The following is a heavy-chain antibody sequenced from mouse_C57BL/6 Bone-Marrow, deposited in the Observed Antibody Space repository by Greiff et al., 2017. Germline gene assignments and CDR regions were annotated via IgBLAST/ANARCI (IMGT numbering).Heavy chain of an antibody. Sequence: VKLMESGPGILQPSQTLSLTCSFPGFSLSTFGWGVGWIRQPSGKCLEWLAHIWWEDDQCYNPALKSRLTISKDTSKNQGFLKIANVDTADTATYYCARILTVVATYYAMEYWGEGMGVTVPS. CDR1: GFSLSTFGWG. D-gene: IGHD1-1*01. J-gene: IGHJ4*01. CDR2: IWWEDDQ. CDR3: ARILTVVATYYAMEY. V-gene: IGHV8-8*01.